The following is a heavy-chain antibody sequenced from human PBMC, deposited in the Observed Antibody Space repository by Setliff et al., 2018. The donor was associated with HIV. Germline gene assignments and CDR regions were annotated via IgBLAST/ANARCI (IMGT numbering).Heavy chain of an antibody. J-gene: IGHJ4*02. CDR3: ASPRLDWSFSHFDY. CDR2: IIPHFDAP. V-gene: IGHV1-69*13. D-gene: IGHD3-9*01. Sequence: GASVKVSCKASGGTFTSSAISWVRQARGQGLEWMGAIIPHFDAPQYAQKFQGRVTITADQSTSTAYMELSGLTSEDTAVYYCASPRLDWSFSHFDYWGQGTPGTVPQ. CDR1: GGTFTSSA.